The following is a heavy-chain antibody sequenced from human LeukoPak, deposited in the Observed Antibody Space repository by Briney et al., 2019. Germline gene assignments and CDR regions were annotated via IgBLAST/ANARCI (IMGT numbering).Heavy chain of an antibody. D-gene: IGHD6-19*01. CDR1: GYTFANYA. CDR3: ARDAIYSSGEGGNFDY. J-gene: IGHJ4*02. CDR2: INTNTGNP. Sequence: GASVKVSCKASGYTFANYALNWVRQAPGQGLEWMGWINTNTGNPTCAQGFTGRFVFSLDTSVSTAYLQISSLKAEDTAVYYCARDAIYSSGEGGNFDYWGQGTLVTVSS. V-gene: IGHV7-4-1*02.